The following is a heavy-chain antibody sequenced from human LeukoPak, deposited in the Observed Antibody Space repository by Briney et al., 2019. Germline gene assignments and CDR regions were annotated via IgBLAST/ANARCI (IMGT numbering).Heavy chain of an antibody. CDR2: INPSGST. J-gene: IGHJ6*03. CDR1: GGSFSDYY. D-gene: IGHD2-2*03. CDR3: SRMRGDGIGYHYYMDV. Sequence: SETLSLTCAVFGGSFSDYYWSWIRQPPGKGLEWIGEINPSGSTNCNPSLKSRVTISIDTSTTQFSLRLSSVTAAETAVYYCSRMRGDGIGYHYYMDVWGKGTTVIVSS. V-gene: IGHV4-34*01.